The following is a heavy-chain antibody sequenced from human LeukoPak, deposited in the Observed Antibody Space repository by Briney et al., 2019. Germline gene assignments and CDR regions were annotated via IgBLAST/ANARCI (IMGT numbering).Heavy chain of an antibody. D-gene: IGHD3-22*01. CDR3: ARDGYYYDSSGYYYPTFDY. CDR2: IYSGGST. Sequence: GGSLRLSCAASGFTVSSNYMSWVRQAPGKGLEWFSVIYSGGSTYYADSVKGRFTISRDNSKNTLYLQMNSLRAEDTAVYYCARDGYYYDSSGYYYPTFDYWGQGTLVTVSS. CDR1: GFTVSSNY. V-gene: IGHV3-66*01. J-gene: IGHJ4*02.